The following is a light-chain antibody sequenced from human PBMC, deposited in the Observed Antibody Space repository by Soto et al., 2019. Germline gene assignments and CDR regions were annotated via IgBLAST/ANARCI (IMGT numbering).Light chain of an antibody. J-gene: IGKJ1*01. CDR2: KVS. V-gene: IGKV2-30*02. Sequence: DVVMTQSPLSLPVTLGQPASISCRSSQSLVHSDGNTYLNWFQQRPGQSPRRQIYKVSNRDSGVPDRVSGSGSGSDFTLKISRVEAEDVGVYYCMQGTHWPWTFGQGTKVEIK. CDR3: MQGTHWPWT. CDR1: QSLVHSDGNTY.